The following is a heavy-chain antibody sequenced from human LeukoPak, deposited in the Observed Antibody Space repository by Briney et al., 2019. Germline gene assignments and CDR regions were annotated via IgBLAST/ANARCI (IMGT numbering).Heavy chain of an antibody. J-gene: IGHJ4*02. Sequence: SQALSLTCTVSGGSISSGSYYWSWIRQPAGKGLEWIGRIYTSGSTNYNPSLKSRVTISVDTSKNQFSLKLSSVTAADTAVYYCARDGRYCSGGSCYSGVFDYWGQGTLVTVSS. D-gene: IGHD2-15*01. V-gene: IGHV4-61*02. CDR3: ARDGRYCSGGSCYSGVFDY. CDR1: GGSISSGSYY. CDR2: IYTSGST.